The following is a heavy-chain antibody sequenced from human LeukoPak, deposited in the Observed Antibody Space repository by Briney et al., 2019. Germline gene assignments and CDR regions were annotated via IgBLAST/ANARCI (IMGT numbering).Heavy chain of an antibody. CDR2: IYYSGST. V-gene: IGHV4-59*01. J-gene: IGHJ6*02. D-gene: IGHD2-15*01. Sequence: SETLSLTCTVSGGSISSYYWSWIRQPPGKGLEWIGYIYYSGSTNYNPSLKSRVTISVDTSKNQFSLKLSSVTAADMAVYYCARVPVAATPRSSYGADYYYYGMDVWGQGTTVTVSS. CDR1: GGSISSYY. CDR3: ARVPVAATPRSSYGADYYYYGMDV.